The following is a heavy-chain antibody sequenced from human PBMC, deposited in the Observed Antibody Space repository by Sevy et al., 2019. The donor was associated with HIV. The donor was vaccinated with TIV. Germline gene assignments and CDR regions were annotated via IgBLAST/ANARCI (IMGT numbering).Heavy chain of an antibody. V-gene: IGHV1-69*13. D-gene: IGHD2-21*01. CDR3: ARGGGAVDHGMDV. Sequence: ASVKVSCKASGGTFSSYDINWVRQAPGQGLEWMGQIIPIFGTVSYAQKFQGRVTITADESTSTAYMDLGSLRSEDTAVYYCARGGGAVDHGMDVWGQGTTVTVSS. CDR2: IIPIFGTV. J-gene: IGHJ6*02. CDR1: GGTFSSYD.